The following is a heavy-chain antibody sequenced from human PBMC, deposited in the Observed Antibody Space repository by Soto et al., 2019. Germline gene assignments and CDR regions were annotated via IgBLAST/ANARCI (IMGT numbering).Heavy chain of an antibody. V-gene: IGHV6-1*01. Sequence: SQTLSLTCAISGDSVSSNSAAWNWIRQSPSRGLEWLGRTYYRSKWYNDYAVSVKSRITINPDTSKNQFSLQLNSVTPEDTAVYYCARVKGYSSGWYASYFDYWGQGTLVTVSS. D-gene: IGHD6-19*01. CDR1: GDSVSSNSAA. CDR3: ARVKGYSSGWYASYFDY. J-gene: IGHJ4*02. CDR2: TYYRSKWYN.